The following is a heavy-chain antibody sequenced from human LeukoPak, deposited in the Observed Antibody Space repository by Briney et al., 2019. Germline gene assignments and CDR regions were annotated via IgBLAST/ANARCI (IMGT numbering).Heavy chain of an antibody. CDR1: GGSISSYY. CDR3: ARHLVRGVVDY. Sequence: PSETLSLTCTVSGGSISSYYWSWTRQPPGKGLEWIGYIYYSGSTNYNPSLKSRVTISVDTSKNQFSLKLSSVTAADTAVYYCARHLVRGVVDYWGQGTLVTVSS. J-gene: IGHJ4*02. D-gene: IGHD3-10*01. V-gene: IGHV4-59*08. CDR2: IYYSGST.